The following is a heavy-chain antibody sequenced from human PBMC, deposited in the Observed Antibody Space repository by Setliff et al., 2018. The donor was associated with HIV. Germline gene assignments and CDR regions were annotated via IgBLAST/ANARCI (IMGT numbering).Heavy chain of an antibody. CDR2: INHSRGS. J-gene: IGHJ4*02. D-gene: IGHD3-3*01. CDR1: GESFSGFH. Sequence: SSETLSLTCAIYGESFSGFHWTWIRHSPGKGLEWIGEINHSRGSNHNPSLKSRVTISADTSKNQFSLKLSSVTAADTAVYYCARGQGDHFGVVTLIDHWGQGTLVTVSS. V-gene: IGHV4-34*01. CDR3: ARGQGDHFGVVTLIDH.